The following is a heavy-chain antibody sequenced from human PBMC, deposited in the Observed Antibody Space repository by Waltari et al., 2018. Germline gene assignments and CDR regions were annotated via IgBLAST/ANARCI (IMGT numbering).Heavy chain of an antibody. CDR3: AKDEMLLRNFDV. Sequence: QVQLQESGPGLVKPSETLSLTCTVSGASIGRYYWTWIRQPAGKTLEWIGRIYTSGATNYNPSLDSRVTISVDKSKNQFSLKLTSVTAADTAVYYCAKDEMLLRNFDVWGQGILVTVSS. V-gene: IGHV4-4*07. CDR2: IYTSGAT. J-gene: IGHJ4*02. D-gene: IGHD3-9*01. CDR1: GASIGRYY.